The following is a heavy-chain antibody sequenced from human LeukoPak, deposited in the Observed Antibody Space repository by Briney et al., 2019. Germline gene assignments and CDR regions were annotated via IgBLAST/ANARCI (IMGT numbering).Heavy chain of an antibody. V-gene: IGHV3-23*01. J-gene: IGHJ4*02. CDR1: GFTFTTYA. CDR3: AKGLRAVDATFEY. CDR2: ITSNGGGT. Sequence: GGSLRLSCAASGFTFTTYAMSWVRQAPGKGLEWVSIITSNGGGTNYADSVKGRFTISRDDSKNTVYLQMNSLRAEDTAVYYCAKGLRAVDATFEYWGQGTLVTVSS. D-gene: IGHD6-19*01.